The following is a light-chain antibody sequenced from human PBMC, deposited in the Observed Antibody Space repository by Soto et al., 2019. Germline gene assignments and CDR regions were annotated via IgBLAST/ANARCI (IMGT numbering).Light chain of an antibody. J-gene: IGLJ1*01. V-gene: IGLV2-23*01. CDR3: CSYARGSTYL. Sequence: SALPQPASVPGSPRQSITISCTVTSSDVENYNLVSWYQQHPGKAPKLMIHEGYKRPSGISNRFSGSKSGNTASLTIDGPQAENEADYYCCSYARGSTYLFXTETKGTV. CDR1: SSDVENYNL. CDR2: EGY.